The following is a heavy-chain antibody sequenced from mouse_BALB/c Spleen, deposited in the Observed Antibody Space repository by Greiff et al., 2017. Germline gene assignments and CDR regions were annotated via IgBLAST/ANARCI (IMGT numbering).Heavy chain of an antibody. D-gene: IGHD1-1*01. Sequence: QVQLQQSGAELVKPGASVKLSCKASGYTFTEYTIHWVKQRSGQGLEWIGWFYPGSGSIKYNEKFKDKATLTADKSSSTVYMELSRLTSEDSAVYFCARHEEADSLRLDWYFDVWGAGTTVTVSS. CDR2: FYPGSGSI. V-gene: IGHV1-62-2*01. CDR3: ARHEEADSLRLDWYFDV. CDR1: GYTFTEYT. J-gene: IGHJ1*01.